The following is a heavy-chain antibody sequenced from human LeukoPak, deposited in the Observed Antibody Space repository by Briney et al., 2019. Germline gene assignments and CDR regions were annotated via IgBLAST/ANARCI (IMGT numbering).Heavy chain of an antibody. CDR3: AKLQSATMIVVVITTFLDAFDI. CDR2: ISGSGGST. CDR1: GFTFSSYA. Sequence: GGSLRLSCAAPGFTFSSYAMSWVRQAPGKGLEWVSAISGSGGSTYYAHSVKGRFTISRDNSKNTLYLQMNSLRAEDTAVYYCAKLQSATMIVVVITTFLDAFDIWGQGTMVTVSS. V-gene: IGHV3-23*01. J-gene: IGHJ3*02. D-gene: IGHD3-22*01.